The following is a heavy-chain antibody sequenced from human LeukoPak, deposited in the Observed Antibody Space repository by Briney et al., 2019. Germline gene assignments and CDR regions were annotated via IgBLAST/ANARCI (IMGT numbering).Heavy chain of an antibody. Sequence: GGSLRLSCAASGFTFSSYWMHWVRQAPGKGLVWVSRINNVGSNTSYADSVKGRFTISRDNAENSLYLQMNSLRVEDTAVYYCARAPTVLVGYCSSSSCQADYWGQGTLVTVSS. J-gene: IGHJ4*02. D-gene: IGHD2-2*01. V-gene: IGHV3-74*01. CDR1: GFTFSSYW. CDR2: INNVGSNT. CDR3: ARAPTVLVGYCSSSSCQADY.